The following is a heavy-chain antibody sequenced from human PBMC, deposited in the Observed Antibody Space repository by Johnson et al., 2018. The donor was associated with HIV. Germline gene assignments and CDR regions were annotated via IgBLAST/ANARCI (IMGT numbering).Heavy chain of an antibody. J-gene: IGHJ3*02. CDR1: GFMFRSFW. V-gene: IGHV3-30*03. Sequence: QVQLVESGGGLVRPGGSLRLSCAASGFMFRSFWMTWVRQAPGKGLEWVAVISYDGSNKYYADSVKGRFTISRDNSKNTLYLQMNSLRAEDTAVYYCARVRLPDAFDIWGQGTMVTVSS. CDR3: ARVRLPDAFDI. CDR2: ISYDGSNK.